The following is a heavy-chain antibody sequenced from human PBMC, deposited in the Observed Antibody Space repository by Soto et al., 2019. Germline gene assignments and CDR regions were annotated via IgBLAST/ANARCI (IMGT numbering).Heavy chain of an antibody. CDR1: GYKFGSAW. J-gene: IGHJ1*01. Sequence: GESLKISCKGVGYKFGSAWIGWVRQMPGKGLEWMGIIKPGTSDIRYSPSCRGHVTISADEAVSTAYLQWSSLKASDTAMYYCARPYLDTSGYYASTENWGQGTLVTVSS. CDR2: IKPGTSDI. CDR3: ARPYLDTSGYYASTEN. D-gene: IGHD3-22*01. V-gene: IGHV5-51*01.